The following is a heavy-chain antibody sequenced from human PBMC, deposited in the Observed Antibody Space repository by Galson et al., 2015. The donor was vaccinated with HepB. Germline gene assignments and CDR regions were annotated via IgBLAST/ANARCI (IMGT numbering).Heavy chain of an antibody. V-gene: IGHV6-1*01. D-gene: IGHD5-24*01. J-gene: IGHJ4*02. CDR3: ARDLEVGPGDDYKPFDY. CDR1: GDSVSSNSAA. Sequence: CAISGDSVSSNSAAWNWIRQSPSRGLEWLGRTYYRSKWYNDYAVSVKSRITINPDTSKNQFSLQLNSVTPEDTAVYYCARDLEVGPGDDYKPFDYWGQGTLVTVSS. CDR2: TYYRSKWYN.